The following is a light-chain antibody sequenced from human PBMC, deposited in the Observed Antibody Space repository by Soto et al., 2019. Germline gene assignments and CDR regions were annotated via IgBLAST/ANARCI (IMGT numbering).Light chain of an antibody. Sequence: IVVTQSPGTLSLSPWERATLSCKAGQSVSSNYITWYQQKPGQAPRRLLYGASTRATGIPARFSGSGSGTEFTLTISSLQSEGFAVYYCQQYNDWPRRLTFGGGTKVDIK. J-gene: IGKJ4*01. V-gene: IGKV3-15*01. CDR3: QQYNDWPRRLT. CDR1: QSVSSN. CDR2: GAS.